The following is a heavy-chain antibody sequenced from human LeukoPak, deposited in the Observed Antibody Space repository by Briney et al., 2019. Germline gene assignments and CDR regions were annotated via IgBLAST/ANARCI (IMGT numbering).Heavy chain of an antibody. CDR1: GFTFSSYG. J-gene: IGHJ4*02. V-gene: IGHV3-33*01. D-gene: IGHD4-17*01. Sequence: GGSLRLSCAASGFTFSSYGMHWVHQAPGKGLEWVAVIWYDGSNKYYADSVKGRFTISRDNSKNTLYLQMNSLRAEDTAVYYCARETTVTTSLDYWGQGTLVTVSS. CDR3: ARETTVTTSLDY. CDR2: IWYDGSNK.